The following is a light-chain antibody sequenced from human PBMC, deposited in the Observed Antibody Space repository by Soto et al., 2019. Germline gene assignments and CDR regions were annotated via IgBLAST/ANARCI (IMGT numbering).Light chain of an antibody. CDR3: NSYTSSSTVV. CDR1: SSDVGGYNY. J-gene: IGLJ2*01. Sequence: QSALTQPASVSGSPGQSITISCTGTSSDVGGYNYVSWYQQHPGKAPKVIIYDVSIRPSGVSYRFSGSKSGNTASLTISGLQAEDEADYYCNSYTSSSTVVFGGGTKVTVL. CDR2: DVS. V-gene: IGLV2-14*01.